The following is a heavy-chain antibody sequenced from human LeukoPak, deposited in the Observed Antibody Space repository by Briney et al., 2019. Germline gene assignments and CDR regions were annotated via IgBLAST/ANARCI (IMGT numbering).Heavy chain of an antibody. D-gene: IGHD6-19*01. V-gene: IGHV1-46*01. J-gene: IGHJ4*02. CDR1: GYTFTSYY. CDR2: INPSGGST. CDR3: ARTSAVAGTVIYYFDY. Sequence: ASVKVSCKASGYTFTSYYIHWVRQAPGQGLEWMGIINPSGGSTSYAQKFQGRVTMTRDTSTSTVYMELSSLRSEDTAVYYCARTSAVAGTVIYYFDYWGQGTLVTVSS.